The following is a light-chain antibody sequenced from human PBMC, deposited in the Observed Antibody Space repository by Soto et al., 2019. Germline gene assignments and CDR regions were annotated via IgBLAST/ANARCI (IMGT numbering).Light chain of an antibody. CDR2: DAY. J-gene: IGKJ5*01. V-gene: IGKV3-11*01. CDR3: QQRHMWPIT. CDR1: QSFRGL. Sequence: EVVLTQSPVTLSLSPGERATLSCRASQSFRGLLAWYQQKPGQAPRLLISDAYNRATGIPPRFSGSGSGTDFTLTISSLEPEDSEVYYCQQRHMWPITFGQGKRLEIK.